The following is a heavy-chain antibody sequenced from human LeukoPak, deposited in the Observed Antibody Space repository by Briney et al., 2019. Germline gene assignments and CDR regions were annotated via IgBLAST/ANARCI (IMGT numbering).Heavy chain of an antibody. V-gene: IGHV1-8*01. D-gene: IGHD3-10*01. CDR2: MNPSSGNT. Sequence: ASVKVSCKASGYTFSTYDINWVRQATGQGLEWMGWMNPSSGNTGYAQKFQGRVTMTRNTSISTAYMELSSLRSEDTAVYYCARVELPYYYYYMDVWGKGTTVTISS. CDR3: ARVELPYYYYYMDV. CDR1: GYTFSTYD. J-gene: IGHJ6*03.